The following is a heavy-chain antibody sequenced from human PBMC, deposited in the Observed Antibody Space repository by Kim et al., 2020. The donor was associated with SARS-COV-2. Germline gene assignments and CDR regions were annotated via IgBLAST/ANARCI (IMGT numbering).Heavy chain of an antibody. D-gene: IGHD3-22*01. V-gene: IGHV4-4*07. CDR3: AREKDDSIPYRLDY. Sequence: SETLSLTCTVSGGSISNNYWSWIRQPAGKGLEWIGRIYTSGSTNYNPSLKSRVTMSVDMSKNQFSLKLTPVTAADTAVYYCAREKDDSIPYRLDYWGQGTLVTVSS. CDR2: IYTSGST. J-gene: IGHJ4*02. CDR1: GGSISNNY.